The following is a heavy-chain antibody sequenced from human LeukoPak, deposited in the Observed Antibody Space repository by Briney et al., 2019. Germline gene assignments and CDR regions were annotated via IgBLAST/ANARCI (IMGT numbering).Heavy chain of an antibody. D-gene: IGHD6-13*01. Sequence: SVKVSCKASGGTFSSYAISWVRQAPGQGLEWMGRIIPILGIANYAQKFQGRVTITADKSTSTAYMELSSLRSEDTAVYYCAKFEEETKSYPGIGGGCNSEYFQQLGQGTLVTVSS. CDR2: IIPILGIA. J-gene: IGHJ1*01. V-gene: IGHV1-69*04. CDR3: AKFEEETKSYPGIGGGCNSEYFQQ. CDR1: GGTFSSYA.